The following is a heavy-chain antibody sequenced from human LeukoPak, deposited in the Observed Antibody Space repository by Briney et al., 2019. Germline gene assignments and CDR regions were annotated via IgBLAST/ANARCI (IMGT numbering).Heavy chain of an antibody. CDR2: IYPGDSDT. J-gene: IGHJ4*02. D-gene: IGHD3-10*01. CDR3: ARHPPYFGSGHYFDY. Sequence: GESLKISCKGSGYSFTTSWIGWVRQMPGKGLEWMGIIYPGDSDTRYSPSFQGQVTISADKSISTAYLQWSSLKASDTAIYYCARHPPYFGSGHYFDYWGQGTPVTVSS. CDR1: GYSFTTSW. V-gene: IGHV5-51*01.